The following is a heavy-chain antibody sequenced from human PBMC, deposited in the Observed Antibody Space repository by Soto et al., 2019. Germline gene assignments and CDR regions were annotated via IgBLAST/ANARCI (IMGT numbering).Heavy chain of an antibody. CDR1: GGSFSGYY. Sequence: QVQLQQWGAGLLKPSETLSLTCAVYGGSFSGYYWSWIRQPPGKGLEWIGEINHSGSTNYNPSLKRRVTISVDTSKNQFSLKLSSVTAADTAVYYCARGGIAVAGEDYWGQGTLVTVSS. V-gene: IGHV4-34*01. CDR2: INHSGST. CDR3: ARGGIAVAGEDY. D-gene: IGHD6-19*01. J-gene: IGHJ4*02.